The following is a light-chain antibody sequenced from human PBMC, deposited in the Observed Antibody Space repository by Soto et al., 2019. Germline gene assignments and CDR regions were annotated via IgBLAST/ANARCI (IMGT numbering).Light chain of an antibody. Sequence: QPVLTQPPSVSGAPGQRVTISCTGSSSYIGAGYDVHWYQQLPGTAPKLLIYANTNRPSGVPDRVSGSKSGTSASLAITGLQAEDEADYCCQSYDDSLGGHVIFGGGTKLTVL. V-gene: IGLV1-40*01. CDR3: QSYDDSLGGHVI. J-gene: IGLJ2*01. CDR2: ANT. CDR1: SSYIGAGYD.